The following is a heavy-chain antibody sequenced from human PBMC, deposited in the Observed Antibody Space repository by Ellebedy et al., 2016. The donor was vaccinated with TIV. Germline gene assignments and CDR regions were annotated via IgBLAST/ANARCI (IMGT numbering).Heavy chain of an antibody. V-gene: IGHV4-34*01. J-gene: IGHJ3*02. CDR3: ARDVTSSGYFGAFDI. Sequence: GSLRLSCTVSGGSIRSYYWSWIRQPPGKGLEWIGEINHSGSTNYNPSLKSRVTISVDTSKNQFSLKLSSVTAADTDVYYCARDVTSSGYFGAFDIWGQGTMVTVSS. CDR1: GGSIRSYY. D-gene: IGHD3-22*01. CDR2: INHSGST.